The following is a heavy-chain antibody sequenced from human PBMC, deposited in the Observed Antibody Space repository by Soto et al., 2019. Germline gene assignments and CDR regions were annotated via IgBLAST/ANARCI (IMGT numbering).Heavy chain of an antibody. CDR1: GFTFSSYG. J-gene: IGHJ5*02. V-gene: IGHV3-30*18. CDR2: ISYDGSNK. D-gene: IGHD1-7*01. Sequence: GGSLRLSCAASGFTFSSYGMHWVRQAPGKGLEWVAVISYDGSNKYYADSVKGRFTISRDNSKNTLYLQMSSLRAEDTAVYCCAKDSMAGTTMWFDPWGQGTLVTVSS. CDR3: AKDSMAGTTMWFDP.